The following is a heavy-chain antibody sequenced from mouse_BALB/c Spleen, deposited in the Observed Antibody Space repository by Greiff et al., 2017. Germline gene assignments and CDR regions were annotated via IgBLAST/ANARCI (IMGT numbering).Heavy chain of an antibody. CDR1: GYSITSDYA. J-gene: IGHJ1*01. D-gene: IGHD1-2*01. CDR2: ISYSGST. CDR3: AHYYGRYFDV. Sequence: EVKVEESGPGLVKPSQSLSLTCTVTGYSITSDYAWNWIRQFPGNKLEWMGYISYSGSTSYNPSLKSRISITRDTSKNQFFLQLNSVTTEDTATYYCAHYYGRYFDVWGAGTTVTVSS. V-gene: IGHV3-2*02.